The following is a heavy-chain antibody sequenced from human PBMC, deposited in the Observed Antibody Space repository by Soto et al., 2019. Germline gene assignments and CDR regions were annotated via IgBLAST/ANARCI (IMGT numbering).Heavy chain of an antibody. CDR2: IYYSGTT. D-gene: IGHD6-19*01. Sequence: QVQLQESGPGLVKPSETLSLTCTVSGGSISSYYWSWIRQPPGKGLEWIGYIYYSGTTDYNPSLKSLVTISVATSENQCSLRVSSVTAADTAVYYGARGYSSGPGWFGPWGQGTLVTVSS. V-gene: IGHV4-59*08. CDR3: ARGYSSGPGWFGP. J-gene: IGHJ5*02. CDR1: GGSISSYY.